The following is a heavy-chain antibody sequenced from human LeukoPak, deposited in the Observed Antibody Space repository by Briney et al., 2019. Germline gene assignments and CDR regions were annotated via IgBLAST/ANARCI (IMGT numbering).Heavy chain of an antibody. CDR3: ARDQGGSGSYYFAS. CDR2: ISSSSSYI. CDR1: GFTFSSYS. J-gene: IGHJ4*02. V-gene: IGHV3-21*01. D-gene: IGHD3-10*01. Sequence: GGSLRLSCAASGFTFSSYSMNWVRQAPGKGLEWVSSISSSSSYIYYADSVKGRFTISRDNAKNSLYLQMNSLRAEDTAVYYCARDQGGSGSYYFASWGQGTLVTVSS.